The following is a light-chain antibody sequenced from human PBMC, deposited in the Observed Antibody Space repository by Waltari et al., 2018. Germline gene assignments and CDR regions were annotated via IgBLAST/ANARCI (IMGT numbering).Light chain of an antibody. Sequence: DIVMTQSPDSLAVSLGERATINCKSSQSVLSTSNRKTYLAWYQQKPGETPRLRMYWASTRASGVPDRVRGSGSGTDFTLTVSSLQAEDVAVYYCHQYYIPPLTFGQGTRLEIK. CDR1: QSVLSTSNRKTY. J-gene: IGKJ5*01. V-gene: IGKV4-1*01. CDR3: HQYYIPPLT. CDR2: WAS.